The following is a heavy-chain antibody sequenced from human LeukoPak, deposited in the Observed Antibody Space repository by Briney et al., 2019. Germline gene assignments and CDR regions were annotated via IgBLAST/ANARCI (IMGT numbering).Heavy chain of an antibody. CDR2: ISWNSGSI. V-gene: IGHV3-9*03. D-gene: IGHD1-26*01. CDR3: AKELRGHAFDI. Sequence: GGSLRLSCAVSGFTFDDYAMHWVRQAPGKGLEWVSGISWNSGSIGYADSVKGRFTISRDNAKNSLYLQMNSLRAEDMALYYCAKELRGHAFDIWGQGTMVTDSS. CDR1: GFTFDDYA. J-gene: IGHJ3*02.